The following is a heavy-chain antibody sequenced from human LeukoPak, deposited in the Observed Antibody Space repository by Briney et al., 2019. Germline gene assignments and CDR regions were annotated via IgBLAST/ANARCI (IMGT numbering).Heavy chain of an antibody. Sequence: GGSLRLSCAASGFTFNNYLMSWVRQAPGKGLEWVSVLFTGGGRTLYADSVKGRFTISGDTSRTTLYLQMNGLRAEDTAVYYCAKECDYSPGHKFDLWGQGALVTVSS. CDR1: GFTFNNYL. D-gene: IGHD3-10*01. J-gene: IGHJ4*02. CDR2: LFTGGGRT. CDR3: AKECDYSPGHKFDL. V-gene: IGHV3-23*01.